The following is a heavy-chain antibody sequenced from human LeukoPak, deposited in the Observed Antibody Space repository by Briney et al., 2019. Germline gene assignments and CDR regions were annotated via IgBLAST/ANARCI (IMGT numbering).Heavy chain of an antibody. CDR2: IKEDGSEK. V-gene: IGHV3-7*01. D-gene: IGHD6-13*01. Sequence: GGSPRLSCAASGFTFSTYWMSWVRQAPGKGLEWVANIKEDGSEKYYVDSVKGRFTISRDNAKNSLYLQMNSLRAEDTAVYYCARHDIVERIAAAGIWGRIGKRGINFDYWGQGTLVTVSS. J-gene: IGHJ4*02. CDR3: ARHDIVERIAAAGIWGRIGKRGINFDY. CDR1: GFTFSTYW.